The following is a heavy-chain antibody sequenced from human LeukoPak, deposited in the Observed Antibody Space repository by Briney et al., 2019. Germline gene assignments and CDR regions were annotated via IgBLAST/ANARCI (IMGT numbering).Heavy chain of an antibody. J-gene: IGHJ4*02. V-gene: IGHV4-39*07. Sequence: PSETLSLTCTVSGGSISSSSYYWGWIRQPPGKGLEWIGSIYYSGSTYYNPSLKSRVTISVDTPKNQFSLKLSSVTAADTAVYYCARDAMPGDYWGQGTLVTVSS. D-gene: IGHD2-2*01. CDR2: IYYSGST. CDR3: ARDAMPGDY. CDR1: GGSISSSSYY.